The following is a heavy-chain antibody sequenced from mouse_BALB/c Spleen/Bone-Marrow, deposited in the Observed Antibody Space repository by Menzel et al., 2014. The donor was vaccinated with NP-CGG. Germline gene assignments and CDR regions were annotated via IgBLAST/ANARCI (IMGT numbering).Heavy chain of an antibody. CDR3: ARELLAY. J-gene: IGHJ3*01. CDR1: GFTFSSFG. Sequence: EVNVVESGGGLVQPGGSRKLSCAASGFTFSSFGMHWVRQAPEKGLEWVAYISSGSSTIYYADTVKGRFTISRDNPKNTLFLQMTSLRSEDTAMYYCARELLAYWGQGTLVTVSA. V-gene: IGHV5-17*02. CDR2: ISSGSSTI. D-gene: IGHD2-12*01.